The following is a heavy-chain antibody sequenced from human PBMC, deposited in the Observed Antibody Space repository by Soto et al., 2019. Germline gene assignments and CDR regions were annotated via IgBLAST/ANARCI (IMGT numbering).Heavy chain of an antibody. D-gene: IGHD6-19*01. Sequence: LRLSCAASGFTFRSYGMHWVRQAPGKGLEWMAVIAYDGSNKYYADSVKCRFTISRDNSNNTQYLQMNRLRAEDTAVYYCAKVTHYSSGWAPAYYYYGMDVWGQGTTVTVSS. CDR2: IAYDGSNK. CDR3: AKVTHYSSGWAPAYYYYGMDV. J-gene: IGHJ6*02. CDR1: GFTFRSYG. V-gene: IGHV3-30*18.